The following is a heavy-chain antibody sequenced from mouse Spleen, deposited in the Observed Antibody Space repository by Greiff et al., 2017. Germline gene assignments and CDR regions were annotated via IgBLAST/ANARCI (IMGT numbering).Heavy chain of an antibody. J-gene: IGHJ1*01. CDR2: INPNNGGT. Sequence: EVQLQQSGPELVKPGASVKIPCKASGYTFTDYNMDWVKQSHGKSLEWIGDINPNNGGTIYNQKFKGKATLTVDKSSSTAYMELRSLTSEDTAVYYCARRGMGILYWYFDVWGAGTTVTVSS. CDR3: ARRGMGILYWYFDV. D-gene: IGHD2-3*01. V-gene: IGHV1-18*01. CDR1: GYTFTDYN.